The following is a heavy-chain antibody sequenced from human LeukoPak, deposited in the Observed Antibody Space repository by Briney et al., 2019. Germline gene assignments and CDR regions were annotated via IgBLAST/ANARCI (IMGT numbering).Heavy chain of an antibody. V-gene: IGHV3-7*01. D-gene: IGHD3-22*01. CDR1: GFTFSSYW. CDR2: IKQDGSEK. Sequence: GGSLRLSCAASGFTFSSYWMSWVRQAPGKGLEWVANIKQDGSEKYYVDSVKGRFTISRDDAKNSLYLQMNSLRAEDTAVYYCARQVVRYYDSSGYYYFDYWGQGTLVTVSS. J-gene: IGHJ4*02. CDR3: ARQVVRYYDSSGYYYFDY.